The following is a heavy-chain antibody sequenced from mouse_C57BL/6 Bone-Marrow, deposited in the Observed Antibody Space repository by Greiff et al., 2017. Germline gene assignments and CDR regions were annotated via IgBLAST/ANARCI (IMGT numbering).Heavy chain of an antibody. CDR2: INPNYDTT. D-gene: IGHD1-1*01. CDR3: AGGTTVVATGDYYAMYY. J-gene: IGHJ4*01. V-gene: IGHV1-39*01. CDR1: GYSFTDYN. Sequence: EVQLQESGPELVKPGASVKISCKASGYSFTDYNMNWVKQSNGKSLEWIGVINPNYDTTSYNQKFKGKATLTVDQSSSTAYMQLHSLTSEDSAVYYCAGGTTVVATGDYYAMYYWGQGTSVTVSS.